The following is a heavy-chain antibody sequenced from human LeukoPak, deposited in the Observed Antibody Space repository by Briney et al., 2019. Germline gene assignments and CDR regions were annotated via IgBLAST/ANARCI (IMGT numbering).Heavy chain of an antibody. CDR3: ARGRVLLEWFSPPLKEYYFDY. J-gene: IGHJ4*02. CDR2: TRYDGSNE. D-gene: IGHD3-3*01. Sequence: GGSLRLSCAASGFSLSSYGMHWVRQAPGKGLEWVAFTRYDGSNEYYVDSVKGRFTISRDNSKNTLYLQMNSLRAEDTAVYYCARGRVLLEWFSPPLKEYYFDYWGQGTLVTVSS. V-gene: IGHV3-30*02. CDR1: GFSLSSYG.